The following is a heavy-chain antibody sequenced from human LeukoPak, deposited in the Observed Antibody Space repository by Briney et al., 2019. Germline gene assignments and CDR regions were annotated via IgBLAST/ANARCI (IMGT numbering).Heavy chain of an antibody. Sequence: PSETLSLTCAVSGGSISTNNWWHWVRQSPGKGLEWMGEIFYIGGTNYNPSLKSRVTMSVDTSKNQFSLNAKSVTAADTAMYYCAREVAAGSHRGFDYWGQGILVTVSS. J-gene: IGHJ4*02. CDR3: AREVAAGSHRGFDY. CDR1: GGSISTNNW. CDR2: IFYIGGT. D-gene: IGHD6-19*01. V-gene: IGHV4-4*02.